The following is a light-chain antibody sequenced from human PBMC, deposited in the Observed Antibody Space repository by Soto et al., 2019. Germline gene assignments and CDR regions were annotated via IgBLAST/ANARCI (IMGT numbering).Light chain of an antibody. CDR3: QTWGTGRV. CDR1: SGHSSYA. J-gene: IGLJ2*01. Sequence: QLVLTQSSSASASLGASVKLTCTLSSGHSSYAIAWHQQQPEKGPRYLMKLNSDGSHSKGDGIPDRFSGSSSGAERYLTISSLQSEDEADYYCQTWGTGRVFGGGTKVTVL. V-gene: IGLV4-69*01. CDR2: LNSDGSH.